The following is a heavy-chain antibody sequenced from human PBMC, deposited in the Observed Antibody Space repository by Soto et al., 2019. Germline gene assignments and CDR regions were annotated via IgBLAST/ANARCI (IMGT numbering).Heavy chain of an antibody. CDR3: ARNILGGTTDY. J-gene: IGHJ4*02. CDR2: INAGNGNT. D-gene: IGHD1-7*01. Sequence: GASVKVSCKASGYTFTSYAMNWVRQAPGQRLEWMGWINAGNGNTKYPQRFQGRVTITRDTSASTAYMELSSLRSEDTAVYYCARNILGGTTDYWGPGTLVTVSS. CDR1: GYTFTSYA. V-gene: IGHV1-3*01.